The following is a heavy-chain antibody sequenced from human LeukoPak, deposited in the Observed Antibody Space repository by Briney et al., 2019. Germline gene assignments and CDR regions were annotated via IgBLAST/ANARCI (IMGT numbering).Heavy chain of an antibody. CDR3: ARVRRLLNDNWFDP. Sequence: ASVKVSCKASGYTFTDYHLHWVRQAPGQGLGWMVIINPSGGSTSYAQKFQGRVTMTRDTSTSTVYMELSSLRSEDTAVYYCARVRRLLNDNWFDPWGQGTLVTVSS. CDR2: INPSGGST. D-gene: IGHD3-22*01. J-gene: IGHJ5*02. V-gene: IGHV1-46*01. CDR1: GYTFTDYH.